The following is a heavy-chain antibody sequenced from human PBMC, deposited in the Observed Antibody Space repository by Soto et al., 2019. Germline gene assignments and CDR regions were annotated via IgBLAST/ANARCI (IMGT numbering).Heavy chain of an antibody. J-gene: IGHJ4*02. CDR2: ISGSGGST. Sequence: EVQLLESGGGLVQPGGSLRLSCAASGFTFSSYAMSWVRQAPGKGLEWASAISGSGGSTYYADSVKGRFTISRDNSNNTRYLQMNSLRAEDTAVYYCAKENGCSSSWFEFDYWGQGTLVTVSS. V-gene: IGHV3-23*01. CDR3: AKENGCSSSWFEFDY. D-gene: IGHD6-13*01. CDR1: GFTFSSYA.